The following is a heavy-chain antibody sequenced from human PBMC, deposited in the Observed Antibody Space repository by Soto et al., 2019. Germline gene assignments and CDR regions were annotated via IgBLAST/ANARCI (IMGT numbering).Heavy chain of an antibody. V-gene: IGHV3-21*01. Sequence: PRLSCAASGFTFTRYSMNWVRQAPGKGLEWVSSISGTTNYIYYADSMKGRFTVSRDNAKNSVYLEMNSLSAEDTALYYCARESEDLTSNFDYWGQGTLVTVSS. CDR2: ISGTTNYI. J-gene: IGHJ4*02. CDR3: ARESEDLTSNFDY. CDR1: GFTFTRYS.